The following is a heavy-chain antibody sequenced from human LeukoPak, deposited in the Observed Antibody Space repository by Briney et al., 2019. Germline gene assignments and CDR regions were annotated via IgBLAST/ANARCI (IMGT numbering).Heavy chain of an antibody. CDR1: GYSFTSYW. CDR3: ARRPYSSSPVYYFDY. Sequence: GESLKISCKGSGYSFTSYWIGWVRQMPGKGLEWMGIIYPDDSDTRYSPSFQGQVTISADKSISTAYLQWSSLKASDTAMYYCARRPYSSSPVYYFDYWGQGTLVTVSS. V-gene: IGHV5-51*01. D-gene: IGHD6-6*01. J-gene: IGHJ4*02. CDR2: IYPDDSDT.